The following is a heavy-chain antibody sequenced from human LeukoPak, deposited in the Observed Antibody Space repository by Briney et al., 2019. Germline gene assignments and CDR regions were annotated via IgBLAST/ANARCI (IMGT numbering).Heavy chain of an antibody. CDR1: GYTFTGYY. D-gene: IGHD2-15*01. V-gene: IGHV1-2*02. Sequence: ASVKVSCKASGYTFTGYYMHWVRQAPGQGLEWMGWINPNSGGTNYAQKFQGRVTMTRDTSISTAYMELSRLRSDDTAVYYCARVLGECSGGSCYLATRDAFDIWGQGTMVTVSS. J-gene: IGHJ3*02. CDR3: ARVLGECSGGSCYLATRDAFDI. CDR2: INPNSGGT.